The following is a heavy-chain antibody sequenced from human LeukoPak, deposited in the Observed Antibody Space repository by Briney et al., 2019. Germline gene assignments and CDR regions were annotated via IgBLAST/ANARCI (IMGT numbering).Heavy chain of an antibody. CDR2: ISSSSSTI. D-gene: IGHD3-16*01. Sequence: GGSLRLSCAASGLTFSSYSMNWVRQAPGKGLEWVSYISSSSSTIYYADSVKGRFTISRDNAKNSLYLQMNSLRAEDTAVYYCARATSLIPGSPGFDYWGQGTLVTVSS. CDR3: ARATSLIPGSPGFDY. V-gene: IGHV3-48*04. CDR1: GLTFSSYS. J-gene: IGHJ4*02.